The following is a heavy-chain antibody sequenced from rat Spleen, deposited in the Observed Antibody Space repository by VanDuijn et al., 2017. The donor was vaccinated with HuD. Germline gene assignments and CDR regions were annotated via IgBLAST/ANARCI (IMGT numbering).Heavy chain of an antibody. D-gene: IGHD1-1*01. CDR1: GLSLTSNS. CDR3: TRDRLKWFDY. J-gene: IGHJ2*01. Sequence: QVQLKESGPDLVQPSQTLSLTCTVSGLSLTSNSVSWIRQPPGKGLEWMGVMWNGGNTAYNSTLKSRLSISRDTSKSQVFLTMNSLQTEDTAIYYCTRDRLKWFDYWGQGVMVTVSS. CDR2: MWNGGNT. V-gene: IGHV2-47*01.